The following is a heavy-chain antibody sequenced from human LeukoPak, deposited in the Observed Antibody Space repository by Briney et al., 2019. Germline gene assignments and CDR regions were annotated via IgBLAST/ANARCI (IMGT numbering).Heavy chain of an antibody. V-gene: IGHV3-13*01. D-gene: IGHD2-15*01. Sequence: PGGSLRLSCAASGFTFSSYDFHWVRQAPGKGLEWVSAIGVAGDTYYADSVKGRFTISRENAANSLYLQMHSLRAGDTALYYCTREFCGSRAACAGGFYYDVWGHGTLVTVSS. CDR2: IGVAGDT. CDR3: TREFCGSRAACAGGFYYDV. CDR1: GFTFSSYD. J-gene: IGHJ2*01.